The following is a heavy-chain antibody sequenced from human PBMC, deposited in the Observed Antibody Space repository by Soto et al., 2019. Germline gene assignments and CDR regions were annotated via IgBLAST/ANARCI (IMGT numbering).Heavy chain of an antibody. D-gene: IGHD3-3*01. Sequence: QLQLQESGPGLVKPSETLSLTCTVSGGSISSSSYYWGWIRQPPGKGLEWIGSIYYSGSTYYNPYLNSRVTISVDTSKNQFSLELSSVTAADTAVYYCARQTPWRLVDYWGQGTLVTVSS. CDR3: ARQTPWRLVDY. V-gene: IGHV4-39*01. CDR2: IYYSGST. CDR1: GGSISSSSYY. J-gene: IGHJ4*02.